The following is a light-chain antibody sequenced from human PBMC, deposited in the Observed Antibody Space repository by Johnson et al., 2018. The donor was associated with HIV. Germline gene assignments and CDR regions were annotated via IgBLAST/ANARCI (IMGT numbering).Light chain of an antibody. V-gene: IGLV1-51*01. J-gene: IGLJ1*01. Sequence: QSVLTQPPSVSAAPGQKVTISCSGSSSNIGNNYVSWYQQLPGTAPKLLIYDNNKRPSGIPDRFSGSKSGTSATLGITGLQTGDEAEYYCGTWDTSLSVGGVFGTWTKVTVL. CDR1: SSNIGNNY. CDR2: DNN. CDR3: GTWDTSLSVGGV.